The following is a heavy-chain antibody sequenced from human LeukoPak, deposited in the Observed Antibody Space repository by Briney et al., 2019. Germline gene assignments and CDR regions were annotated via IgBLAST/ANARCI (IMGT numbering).Heavy chain of an antibody. CDR2: IYHSGST. D-gene: IGHD3-16*02. CDR3: ASYLGYVWGSYRDDNWFDP. CDR1: GGSISSGGYS. Sequence: PSETLSLTCAVSGGSISSGGYSWSWIRQPPGKGLEWIGYIYHSGSTYYNPSLESRVTISIDKSKNQFSLKLNSVTAADTAVYYCASYLGYVWGSYRDDNWFDPWGQGALVTVSS. V-gene: IGHV4-30-2*01. J-gene: IGHJ5*02.